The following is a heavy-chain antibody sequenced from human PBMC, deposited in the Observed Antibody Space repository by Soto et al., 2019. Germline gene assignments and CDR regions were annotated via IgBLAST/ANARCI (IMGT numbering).Heavy chain of an antibody. Sequence: EVHLVESGGGLVEPGRSLRLSCAASGFIFNNAWMTWVRQAPGKGLEWVAHIKSRPDGGTADYAASVKGRFTISRDDSRYTLYLQMNSLRIEDTAVYYCTAAGPRDWYFNLWGRGTLVTVSS. CDR2: IKSRPDGGTA. CDR3: TAAGPRDWYFNL. J-gene: IGHJ2*01. CDR1: GFIFNNAW. V-gene: IGHV3-15*01. D-gene: IGHD6-25*01.